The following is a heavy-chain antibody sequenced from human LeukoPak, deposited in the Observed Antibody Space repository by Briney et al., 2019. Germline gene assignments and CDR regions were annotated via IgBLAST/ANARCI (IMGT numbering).Heavy chain of an antibody. CDR2: ISYDGSNK. CDR3: TRENYYDSSGSNWFDP. CDR1: GFTFSSYA. V-gene: IGHV3-30*04. Sequence: GGSLRLSCAASGFTFSSYAMHWVRQAPGKGLEWVAVISYDGSNKYYADSVKGRFTISRDNSKNTLYLQMNSLRAEDTAVYYCTRENYYDSSGSNWFDPWGQGTLVTVSS. D-gene: IGHD3-22*01. J-gene: IGHJ5*02.